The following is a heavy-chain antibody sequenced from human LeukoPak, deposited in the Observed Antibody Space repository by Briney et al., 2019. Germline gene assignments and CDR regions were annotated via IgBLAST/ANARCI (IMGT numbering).Heavy chain of an antibody. CDR3: ATGLGYCSGGSCYEGEDDAFDI. Sequence: ASVKVSCKVSGYTLTELSMRWVRQAPGKGLEWMGGFDPEDGETIYAQKFQGRVTMTEDTSTDTAYMELSSLRSEDTAVYYCATGLGYCSGGSCYEGEDDAFDIWGQGTMVTVSS. CDR2: FDPEDGET. V-gene: IGHV1-24*01. D-gene: IGHD2-15*01. CDR1: GYTLTELS. J-gene: IGHJ3*02.